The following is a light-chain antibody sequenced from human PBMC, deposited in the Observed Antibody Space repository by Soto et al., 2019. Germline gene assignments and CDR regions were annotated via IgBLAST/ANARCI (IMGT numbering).Light chain of an antibody. J-gene: IGLJ3*02. Sequence: QSALAQPPSASGSPGQSVTISCTGTSSDVGANKYVSWYQHHPGKAPKLIIYDVTERPSGVPDRFSGSKSGNTASLTVSGLQSEDEADYYCGSYAGSTSWVFGGGTKLTVL. CDR2: DVT. V-gene: IGLV2-8*01. CDR1: SSDVGANKY. CDR3: GSYAGSTSWV.